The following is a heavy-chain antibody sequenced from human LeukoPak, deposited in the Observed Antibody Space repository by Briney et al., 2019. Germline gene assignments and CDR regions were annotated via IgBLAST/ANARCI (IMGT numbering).Heavy chain of an antibody. D-gene: IGHD4-23*01. CDR3: ATDRKVGTWDPRFDY. Sequence: GGSLRLSCAASGFTFNNYGMMWVRQAPGNGLEWVANIREDGSEKNYVDSVKGRFTISRDNAKISLYLQMNSLRVEDTAVYYCATDRKVGTWDPRFDYWGQGTLVTVSS. CDR1: GFTFNNYG. CDR2: IREDGSEK. J-gene: IGHJ4*02. V-gene: IGHV3-7*01.